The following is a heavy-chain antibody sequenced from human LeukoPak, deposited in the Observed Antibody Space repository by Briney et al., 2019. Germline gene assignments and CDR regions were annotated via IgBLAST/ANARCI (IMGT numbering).Heavy chain of an antibody. J-gene: IGHJ4*02. CDR1: GFTFSDYG. V-gene: IGHV3-23*01. CDR3: ATLPSYYDSSGSYYFDY. D-gene: IGHD3-22*01. Sequence: PGGSLRLSCAASGFTFSDYGMSWVRQAPGKGLEWVSRISGTAGTTYYADSVKGRFTISRDNSKNTLYLQMNSLRVEDTAVYYCATLPSYYDSSGSYYFDYWGQGTLVTVSS. CDR2: ISGTAGTT.